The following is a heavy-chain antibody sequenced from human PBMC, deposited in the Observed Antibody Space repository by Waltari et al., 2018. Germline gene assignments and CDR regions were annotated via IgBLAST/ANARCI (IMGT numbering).Heavy chain of an antibody. CDR2: IGLGGGPV. V-gene: IGHV3-48*01. CDR3: ARGSAAGIAS. CDR1: GFTFSSFS. Sequence: EVQLVESGGGLVQPGGSVRLSCAASGFTFSSFSMHWVRQGPGKGLEWISYIGLGGGPVHYADSVKGRFTIFRDNDKNSLYLEMNSLRAEDTGLYYCARGSAAGIASWGQGTLVTVSS. J-gene: IGHJ5*01. D-gene: IGHD6-13*01.